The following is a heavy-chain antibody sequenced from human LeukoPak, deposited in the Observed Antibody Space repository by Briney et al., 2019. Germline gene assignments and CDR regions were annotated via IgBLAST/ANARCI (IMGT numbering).Heavy chain of an antibody. D-gene: IGHD1-26*01. CDR2: IIPIFGTA. V-gene: IGHV1-69*05. CDR1: GGTFSSYA. CDR3: ARDYESGGSYYVGWFDP. J-gene: IGHJ5*02. Sequence: GASVKVSCKASGGTFSSYAISWVRQAPGQGLEWMGGIIPIFGTANYAQKFQGRVTMTRDMSTSTVYMELSSLRSEDTAVYYCARDYESGGSYYVGWFDPWGQGTLVTVSS.